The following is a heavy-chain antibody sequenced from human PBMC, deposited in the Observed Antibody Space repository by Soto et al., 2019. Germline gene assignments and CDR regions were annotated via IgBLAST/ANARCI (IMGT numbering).Heavy chain of an antibody. CDR1: GHTFTRSG. V-gene: IGHV1-18*01. CDR2: ISTYNGDT. J-gene: IGHJ6*02. D-gene: IGHD5-12*01. CDR3: AREGVAPYYYYGMDV. Sequence: ASVKVSCKASGHTFTRSGISWVRQAPGQGLEWMGWISTYNGDTNYAQTFQGRVTMTTDTSTSTVHMEVRSLRSDDTAVYYCAREGVAPYYYYGMDVWGQGTPVTVSS.